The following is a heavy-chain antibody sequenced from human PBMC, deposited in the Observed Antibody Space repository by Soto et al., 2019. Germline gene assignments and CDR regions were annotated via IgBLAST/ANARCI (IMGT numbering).Heavy chain of an antibody. CDR2: INHSGST. J-gene: IGHJ4*02. CDR3: ASRLAVVAPLPD. V-gene: IGHV4-34*01. Sequence: QVQLQQWGAGLLKPSETLSLTCAVYGGSFSGYYWSWIRQPPGKGLEWIGEINHSGSTNYNPSLKSRVTISVDTAKNQFSLELSSVTAADTAVYYCASRLAVVAPLPDWGQGTLVTVSS. CDR1: GGSFSGYY. D-gene: IGHD5-12*01.